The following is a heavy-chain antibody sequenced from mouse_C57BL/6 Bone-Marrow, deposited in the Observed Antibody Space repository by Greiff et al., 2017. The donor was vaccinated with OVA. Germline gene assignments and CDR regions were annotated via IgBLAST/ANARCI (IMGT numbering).Heavy chain of an antibody. CDR1: GFTFSSYG. CDR3: AGPSVVPFAY. J-gene: IGHJ3*01. CDR2: ISSGGSYT. D-gene: IGHD1-1*01. V-gene: IGHV5-6*01. Sequence: EVQLQESGGDLVKPGGSLKLSCAASGFTFSSYGMSWVRQTPDKRLEWVATISSGGSYTYYPDSVKGRFTISRDNAKNTLYLQMSMLTAEDTVMYYCAGPSVVPFAYWGQGTLVIVSA.